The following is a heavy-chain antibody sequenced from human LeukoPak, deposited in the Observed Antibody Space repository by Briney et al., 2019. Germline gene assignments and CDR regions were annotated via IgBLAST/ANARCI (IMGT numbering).Heavy chain of an antibody. V-gene: IGHV3-33*01. Sequence: PGGSLRLSCAASGFTFSSYGMHWVRQAPGKGLEWVAVIWYDGSNKYYADSVKGRFTISRDNSKNTLYLQMNSLRAEDTAVYYCARDPEGVVSPYIAVAGNWFDPWGQGTLVTVSS. D-gene: IGHD6-19*01. J-gene: IGHJ5*02. CDR3: ARDPEGVVSPYIAVAGNWFDP. CDR2: IWYDGSNK. CDR1: GFTFSSYG.